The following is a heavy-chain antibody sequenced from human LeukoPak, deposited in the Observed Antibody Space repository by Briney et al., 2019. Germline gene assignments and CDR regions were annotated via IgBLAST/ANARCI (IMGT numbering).Heavy chain of an antibody. CDR2: ISYDGSNK. Sequence: PGGSLRLSCAASGFTFSSYAMHWVRQAPGKGLEWVAVISYDGSNKYYADSVKGRFTISRDNSKNTLYLQMNSLRAEDTAVYYCASDTYHWGQGTLVTVSS. J-gene: IGHJ4*02. V-gene: IGHV3-30-3*01. D-gene: IGHD2-21*01. CDR1: GFTFSSYA. CDR3: ASDTYH.